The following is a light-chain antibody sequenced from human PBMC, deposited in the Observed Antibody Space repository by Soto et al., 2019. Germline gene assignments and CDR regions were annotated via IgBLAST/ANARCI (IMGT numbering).Light chain of an antibody. CDR1: SSNIGAGYD. J-gene: IGLJ2*01. Sequence: QSVLTQPPSVSGAPGQRVTISCTGSSSNIGAGYDVHWYQQLPGSAPKILIYGNSNRPSGVPDRFSGSQSGTSASLAITGLQPEDEADYYCQSYDSSLSGGVFGGGTKLTVL. CDR2: GNS. CDR3: QSYDSSLSGGV. V-gene: IGLV1-40*01.